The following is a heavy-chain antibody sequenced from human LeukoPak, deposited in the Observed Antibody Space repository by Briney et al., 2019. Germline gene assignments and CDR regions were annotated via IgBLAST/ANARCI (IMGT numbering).Heavy chain of an antibody. J-gene: IGHJ4*02. CDR3: ARAFQHLGELSLPNY. D-gene: IGHD3-16*02. CDR2: IHTSTGNP. Sequence: ASVKVSCKASGYTFTNYAINWVRQAPGQGLEWMGWIHTSTGNPTYAQGFTGRFVFSLDTSVSTTYLQISSLKAEDTAVYYCARAFQHLGELSLPNYWGQGTLVTVSS. CDR1: GYTFTNYA. V-gene: IGHV7-4-1*02.